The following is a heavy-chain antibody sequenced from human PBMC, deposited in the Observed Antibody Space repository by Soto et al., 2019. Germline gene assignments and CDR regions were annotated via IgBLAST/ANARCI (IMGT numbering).Heavy chain of an antibody. CDR3: AKEMIASTLADFFDY. CDR1: GFTFSNYG. Sequence: EVQLLESGGGLIQPGGSLRLSCEASGFTFSNYGMTWVRLAPGKGLEWVSTISGSGGRTFYADPGKGRFTISRDNSKNTLYLQMTSLRAEDTAVYYCAKEMIASTLADFFDYWGQGTLVTVSS. V-gene: IGHV3-23*01. CDR2: ISGSGGRT. D-gene: IGHD2-21*01. J-gene: IGHJ4*02.